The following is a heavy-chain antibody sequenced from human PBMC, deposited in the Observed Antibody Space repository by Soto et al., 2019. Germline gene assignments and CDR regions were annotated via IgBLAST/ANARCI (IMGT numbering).Heavy chain of an antibody. D-gene: IGHD3-22*01. CDR3: AWDSSGYYDDPFDI. CDR2: IIPICGTA. CDR1: GGTFSSYA. Sequence: ASVKVSCKASGGTFSSYAISWVRQAPGQGLEWMGGIIPICGTANYAQKFQGRVTITADTSTSTAYMELSSLRSDDTALYYCAWDSSGYYDDPFDIWGQGTMVTVSS. J-gene: IGHJ3*02. V-gene: IGHV1-69*06.